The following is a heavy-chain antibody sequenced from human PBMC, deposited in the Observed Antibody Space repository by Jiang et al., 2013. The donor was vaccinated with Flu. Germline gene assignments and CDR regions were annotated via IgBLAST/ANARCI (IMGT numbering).Heavy chain of an antibody. CDR1: GGSISSYY. CDR2: IYYSGST. Sequence: LLKPSETLSLTCTVSGGSISSYYWSWIRQPPGKGLEWIGYIYYSGSTNYNPSLKSRVTISVDTSKNQFSLKLSSVTAADTAVYYCARVPTYYDILTGYYPRYFDLWGRGTLVTVSS. J-gene: IGHJ2*01. V-gene: IGHV4-59*01. D-gene: IGHD3-9*01. CDR3: ARVPTYYDILTGYYPRYFDL.